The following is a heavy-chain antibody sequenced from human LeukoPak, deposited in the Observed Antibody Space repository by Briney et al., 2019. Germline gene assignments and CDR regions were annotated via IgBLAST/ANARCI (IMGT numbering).Heavy chain of an antibody. J-gene: IGHJ4*02. V-gene: IGHV3-13*01. CDR3: ARGGRDGYNFDY. CDR1: GFTFSSYD. D-gene: IGHD5-24*01. CDR2: IGTAGDT. Sequence: GGSLRLSCAASGFTFSSYDMHWVRQATGKGLEWVSAIGTAGDTYYPGSVKGRFTISRENAKNSLYLQMNSLRAGDTAVYYCARGGRDGYNFDYWGQGTLVTVSS.